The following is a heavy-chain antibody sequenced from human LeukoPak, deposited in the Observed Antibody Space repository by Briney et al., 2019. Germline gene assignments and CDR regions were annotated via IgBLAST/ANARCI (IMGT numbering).Heavy chain of an antibody. V-gene: IGHV3-73*01. D-gene: IGHD3-22*01. CDR3: ARDSYYDSSGYRFDY. J-gene: IGHJ4*02. CDR1: GFTFSGSA. Sequence: GGSLRLSCAASGFTFSGSAMHWVRQASGKGLEWVGRIRSKTNSYATSYAASVKGRFALSRDDSKNTAYLQMNSLRAEDTAVYYCARDSYYDSSGYRFDYWGQGTLVTVSS. CDR2: IRSKTNSYAT.